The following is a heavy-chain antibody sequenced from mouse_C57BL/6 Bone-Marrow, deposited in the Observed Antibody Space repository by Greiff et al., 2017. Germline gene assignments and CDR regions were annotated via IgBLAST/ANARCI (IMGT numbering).Heavy chain of an antibody. Sequence: EVKLVESGGGLVQPKGSLKLSCAASGFSFNTYAMNWVRQAPGQGLEWVARIRSKSNNYATYYADSVKDRFTISRDDEETMIYLQMNNLRTEDTAMYYCVRNVSNYGSRFAYWGQGTLVTVSA. D-gene: IGHD1-1*01. CDR2: IRSKSNNYAT. CDR3: VRNVSNYGSRFAY. J-gene: IGHJ3*01. CDR1: GFSFNTYA. V-gene: IGHV10-1*01.